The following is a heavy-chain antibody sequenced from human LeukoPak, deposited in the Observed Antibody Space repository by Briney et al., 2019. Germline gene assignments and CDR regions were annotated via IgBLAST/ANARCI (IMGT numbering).Heavy chain of an antibody. CDR3: ARENRGIAAAGMGN. Sequence: ETLSLTCTVSGGSISSYYWSWIRQPPGKGLEWVSSISSSSSYIYYADSVKGRFTISRDNAKNSLYLQMNSLRAEDTAVYYCARENRGIAAAGMGNWGQGTLVTVSS. V-gene: IGHV3-21*01. CDR1: GGSISSYY. D-gene: IGHD6-13*01. J-gene: IGHJ4*02. CDR2: ISSSSSYI.